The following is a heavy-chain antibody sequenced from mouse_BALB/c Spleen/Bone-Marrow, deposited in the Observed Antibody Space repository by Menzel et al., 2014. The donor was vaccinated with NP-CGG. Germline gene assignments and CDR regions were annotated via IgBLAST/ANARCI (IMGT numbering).Heavy chain of an antibody. V-gene: IGHV1-80*01. Sequence: VQVQQSGPGLVRAGTAVKISCNVSGSSCSMEGLSRLKQRPVQGLEWIGKIYPGNGNTNYNRKLKGKATLTADKTSSTAYMQISSLTSEDATVYFCAKGDYYAMDYWGQGTSVTVSS. CDR2: IYPGNGNT. CDR1: GSSCSMEG. J-gene: IGHJ4*01. CDR3: AKGDYYAMDY.